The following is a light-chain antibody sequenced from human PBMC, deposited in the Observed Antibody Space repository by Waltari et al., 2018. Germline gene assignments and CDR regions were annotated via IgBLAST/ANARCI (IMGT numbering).Light chain of an antibody. Sequence: DIHMTQSPSSLSAPVGDRVTITCQASQDIKQSLNWFHQKPGTAPEVLIFDASNSQTGAPSRFSGRGSGTDFTFTISSLQPEDMGTYYCQQYHSVPLTFGGGTTVEIK. CDR1: QDIKQS. CDR2: DAS. J-gene: IGKJ4*01. V-gene: IGKV1-33*01. CDR3: QQYHSVPLT.